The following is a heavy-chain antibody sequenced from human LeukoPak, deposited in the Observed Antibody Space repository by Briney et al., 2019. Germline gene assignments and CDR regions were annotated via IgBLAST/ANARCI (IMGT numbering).Heavy chain of an antibody. CDR2: IYYSGSP. Sequence: SETLSLTCTVSGGSISSYYWSWIRQPPGKGLEWIGYIYYSGSPNYNPSLKSRVTISVDTSKNQFSLKLSSVTAADAAVYYCARGEGYSSGWYLYYFDYWGQGTLVTVSS. V-gene: IGHV4-59*01. CDR3: ARGEGYSSGWYLYYFDY. D-gene: IGHD6-19*01. CDR1: GGSISSYY. J-gene: IGHJ4*02.